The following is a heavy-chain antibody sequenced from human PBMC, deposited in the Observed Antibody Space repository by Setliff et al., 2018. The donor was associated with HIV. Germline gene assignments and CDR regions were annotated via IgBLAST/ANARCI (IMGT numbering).Heavy chain of an antibody. CDR1: GGSISSSNW. D-gene: IGHD3-10*01. V-gene: IGHV4-4*02. CDR2: IYYSGST. Sequence: KASETLSLTCAVSGGSISSSNWWSWVRQPPGKGLEWIGEIYYSGSTYYNPSLKSRVTISVDTSKNQFSLKLSSVTAADTAVYYCARHGLLWFGAGYNWFDPWGQGTLVTVSS. CDR3: ARHGLLWFGAGYNWFDP. J-gene: IGHJ5*02.